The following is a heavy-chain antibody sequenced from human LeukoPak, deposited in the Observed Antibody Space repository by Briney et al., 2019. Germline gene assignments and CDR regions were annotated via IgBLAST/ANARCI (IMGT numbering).Heavy chain of an antibody. J-gene: IGHJ5*02. D-gene: IGHD2-15*01. CDR3: ARDPEDIVVVVAAVDP. CDR1: GFTFSSYS. Sequence: GGSLRLSCAASGFTFSSYSMNWVRQAPGKGLEWVSSISSSSSYIYYADSVKGRFTISRDNAKNSLYLQMNSLRAEDTAVYYCARDPEDIVVVVAAVDPWGQGTLVTVSS. CDR2: ISSSSSYI. V-gene: IGHV3-21*01.